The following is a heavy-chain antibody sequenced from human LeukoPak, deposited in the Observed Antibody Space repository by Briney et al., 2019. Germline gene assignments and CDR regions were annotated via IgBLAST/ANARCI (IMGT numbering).Heavy chain of an antibody. V-gene: IGHV4-39*01. CDR3: ARRGSGSGGDFDY. J-gene: IGHJ4*02. CDR2: IYYSGTT. CDR1: GGSISASSYY. Sequence: PSETLSLTCTVSGGSISASSYYWGWIRQPPGKGLEWIATIYYSGTTYYNPSLKSRVTISVDTSKNQFSLNLSSVTAADTAVYYWARRGSGSGGDFDYGGQGTLVTVSS. D-gene: IGHD2-15*01.